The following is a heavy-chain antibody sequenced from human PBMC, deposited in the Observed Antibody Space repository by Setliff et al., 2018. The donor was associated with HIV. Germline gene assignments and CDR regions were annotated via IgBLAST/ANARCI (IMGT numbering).Heavy chain of an antibody. Sequence: ASVKVSCKASGYTFTSYYMHWVRQAPGQGLEWMGTINPSGGSTSYAQEFQGRVTMTRDTSTSTVYMELSSLRSEDTAVYYCARDCSSTSCPGSFNYYYYYYYMDGWGKGTTVTVSS. J-gene: IGHJ6*03. D-gene: IGHD2-2*01. CDR2: INPSGGST. CDR1: GYTFTSYY. CDR3: ARDCSSTSCPGSFNYYYYYYYMDG. V-gene: IGHV1-46*03.